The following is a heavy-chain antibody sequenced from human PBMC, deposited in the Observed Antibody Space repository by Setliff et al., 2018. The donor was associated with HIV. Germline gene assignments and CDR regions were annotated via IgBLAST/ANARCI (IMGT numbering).Heavy chain of an antibody. V-gene: IGHV1-24*01. D-gene: IGHD2-15*01. CDR3: APWRKVAAPGVWFSAHDY. Sequence: ASVKVSCKVSGYTLTEFSMHWVRQAPGKGLEWMGGFDPEAGETMYAQKFQGRVTVTEDTSSDTDYMELSSLRSEDTAVYYCAPWRKVAAPGVWFSAHDYWGQGTLVTVSS. J-gene: IGHJ4*02. CDR1: GYTLTEFS. CDR2: FDPEAGET.